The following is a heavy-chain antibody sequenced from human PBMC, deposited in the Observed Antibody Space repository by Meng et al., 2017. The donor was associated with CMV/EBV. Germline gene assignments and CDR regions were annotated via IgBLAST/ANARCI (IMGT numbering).Heavy chain of an antibody. D-gene: IGHD3-22*01. Sequence: GESLKISCAASGFTFSSYGMHWVRQAPGKGLEWVAVIWYDGSNKYYADSVKGRFTISRDNSKNTLYLQMNSLRAEDTAVYYCAKGARQKWEGGGDSSGPIGYYFDYWGQGTLVTVSS. CDR3: AKGARQKWEGGGDSSGPIGYYFDY. CDR1: GFTFSSYG. CDR2: IWYDGSNK. J-gene: IGHJ4*02. V-gene: IGHV3-33*06.